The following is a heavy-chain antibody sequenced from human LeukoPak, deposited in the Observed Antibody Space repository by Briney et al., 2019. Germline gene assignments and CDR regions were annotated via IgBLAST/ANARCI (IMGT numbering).Heavy chain of an antibody. D-gene: IGHD3-22*01. CDR2: IYTSGST. J-gene: IGHJ4*02. Sequence: PSETLSLTCTVSGGSISSYYWSWIRQPAGKGLEWIGRIYTSGSTNYNPSLKSRVAMSVDTSKNQFSLKLSSVTAADTAVYYCARGEYYYDSSGYTTFDYWGQGTLVTVSS. CDR1: GGSISSYY. V-gene: IGHV4-4*07. CDR3: ARGEYYYDSSGYTTFDY.